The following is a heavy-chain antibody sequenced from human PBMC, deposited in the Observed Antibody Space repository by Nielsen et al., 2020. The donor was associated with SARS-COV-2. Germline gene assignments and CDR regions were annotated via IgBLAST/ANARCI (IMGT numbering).Heavy chain of an antibody. CDR3: ASGTTPYVY. V-gene: IGHV3-23*01. J-gene: IGHJ4*02. CDR2: ISGSGGST. CDR1: GFTFSSYA. Sequence: GESLKISCAASGFTFSSYAMSWVRQAPGKGLEWVSAISGSGGSTYYADSVKGRFTISRDNSKNTLYLQMNSLRAEDTAVYYCASGTTPYVYWGQGTLVTVSS. D-gene: IGHD4-17*01.